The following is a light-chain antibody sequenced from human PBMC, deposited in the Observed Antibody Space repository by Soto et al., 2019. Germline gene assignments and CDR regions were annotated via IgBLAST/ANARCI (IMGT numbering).Light chain of an antibody. CDR1: QRLPTSY. V-gene: IGKV3-20*01. Sequence: EIVLTQSPGTLSLSPGERATLSCRASQRLPTSYLAWYQQRRGQAPRLLIYGVSHRATGVPDRFSATGSGTDFTLIINRLEPEDFAVYYCQQYGDSFLNTFAQGTRLEI. CDR2: GVS. CDR3: QQYGDSFLNT. J-gene: IGKJ2*01.